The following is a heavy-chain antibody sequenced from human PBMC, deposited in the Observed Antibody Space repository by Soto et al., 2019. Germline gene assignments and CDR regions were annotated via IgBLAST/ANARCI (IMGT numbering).Heavy chain of an antibody. V-gene: IGHV1-8*01. D-gene: IGHD5-12*01. CDR3: ARRGLRSLNWFDH. CDR2: MNPNSGNT. CDR1: GYTFTSYD. Sequence: ASVKVSCKASGYTFTSYDINWVRQATGQGLEWMGWMNPNSGNTGYAQKFQSRVTMTRNTSISTAYMELSSLRSEDTAVYYCARRGLRSLNWFDHWGQGTLVTVSS. J-gene: IGHJ5*02.